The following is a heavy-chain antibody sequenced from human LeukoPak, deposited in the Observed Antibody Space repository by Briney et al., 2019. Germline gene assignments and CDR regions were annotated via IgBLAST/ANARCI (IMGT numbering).Heavy chain of an antibody. V-gene: IGHV3-21*04. J-gene: IGHJ3*02. CDR2: ISGSGANT. CDR3: ARRVATIFDDAFDI. CDR1: GFTFSNYG. D-gene: IGHD5-12*01. Sequence: GGSLRLSCAASGFTFSNYGMSWVRQAPGKGPEWVSVISGSGANTYYADSVKGRFTISRDNAKNSLYLQMNSLRAEDTAVYYCARRVATIFDDAFDIWGQGTMVTVSS.